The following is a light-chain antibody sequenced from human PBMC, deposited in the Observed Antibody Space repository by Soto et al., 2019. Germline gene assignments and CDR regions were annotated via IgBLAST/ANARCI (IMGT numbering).Light chain of an antibody. V-gene: IGKV1-5*03. CDR3: QHYNSYSEA. J-gene: IGKJ1*01. Sequence: DIQMTQSPSTLSGSVGDRVTITFRASQTISSWLAWYQQKPGKAPKLLIYKASTLKSGVPSRFSGSGSGTEFTLTISSLHPDDFATYYCQHYNSYSEAFGQGTKVDI. CDR1: QTISSW. CDR2: KAS.